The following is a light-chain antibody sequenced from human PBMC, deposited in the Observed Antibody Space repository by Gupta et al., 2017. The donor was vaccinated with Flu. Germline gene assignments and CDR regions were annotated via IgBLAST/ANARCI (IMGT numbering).Light chain of an antibody. V-gene: IGLV2-14*01. CDR3: CSYSYSSTYV. Sequence: QSALTQPASVSGSPGQSLTISCTGTTSDIGYTNYVSWYQHHPGKAPKLMIYEVNNRPSGVSHRFSGSKSGNTASLTISGLQTEDEADYYCCSYSYSSTYVFGTGTYVTVL. J-gene: IGLJ1*01. CDR1: TSDIGYTNY. CDR2: EVN.